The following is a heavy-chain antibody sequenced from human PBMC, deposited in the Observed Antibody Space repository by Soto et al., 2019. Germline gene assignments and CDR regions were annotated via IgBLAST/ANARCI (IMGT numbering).Heavy chain of an antibody. CDR1: GFIFSDYA. J-gene: IGHJ3*01. CDR2: PGGPGDDT. Sequence: GGSLRLSCVPSGFIFSDYAMSWVRQVPGKGLEWVSSPGGPGDDTYYPDYVKGRFTISRDNSKNTLYLQMNSLRGDDTAIYYCVKDRVSRNSVWDPFDVWGQGTTVTVSS. CDR3: VKDRVSRNSVWDPFDV. D-gene: IGHD1-26*01. V-gene: IGHV3-23*01.